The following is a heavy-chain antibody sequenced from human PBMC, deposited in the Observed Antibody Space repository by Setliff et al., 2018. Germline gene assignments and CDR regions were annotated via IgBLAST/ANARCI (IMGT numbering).Heavy chain of an antibody. V-gene: IGHV3-74*01. CDR1: GFTFVNYW. CDR3: VRDRWKVVVNRGDDAFDL. Sequence: GSLRLSCAASGFTFVNYWMHWVRQAPGKGLVWVSRVNSDGSSTIYADSVKGRFTISRDNAENTLYLQRNSLRPDDTALYYCVRDRWKVVVNRGDDAFDLWGQGTMVTVSS. D-gene: IGHD2-15*01. CDR2: VNSDGSST. J-gene: IGHJ3*01.